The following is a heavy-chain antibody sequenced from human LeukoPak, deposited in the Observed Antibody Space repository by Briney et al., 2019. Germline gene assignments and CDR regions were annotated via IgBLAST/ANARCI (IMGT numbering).Heavy chain of an antibody. V-gene: IGHV3-23*01. J-gene: IGHJ4*02. Sequence: GGSLRLSCEASGFTFSRHAMSWVRQAPGKGLEWVSSLSGTGGSTYYADSVKGRLTVSRDNSRNMLYLEMNSLRAEDTAVYYCARALYSSGWYYDYWGQGTLVTVSS. CDR2: LSGTGGST. CDR1: GFTFSRHA. CDR3: ARALYSSGWYYDY. D-gene: IGHD6-19*01.